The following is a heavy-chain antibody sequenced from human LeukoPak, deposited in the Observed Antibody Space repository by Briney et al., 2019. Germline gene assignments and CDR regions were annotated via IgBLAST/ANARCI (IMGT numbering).Heavy chain of an antibody. CDR2: ISYDGSNK. V-gene: IGHV3-30*18. Sequence: GSLRLSCAASGFTFSSYGMHWVRQAPGKGLEWVAVISYDGSNKYYADSVKGRFTISRDNSKNTLYLQTNSLRAEDTAVYYCAKDGMVRGVWGYYYYGMDVWGQGTTVTVSS. CDR3: AKDGMVRGVWGYYYYGMDV. CDR1: GFTFSSYG. J-gene: IGHJ6*02. D-gene: IGHD3-10*01.